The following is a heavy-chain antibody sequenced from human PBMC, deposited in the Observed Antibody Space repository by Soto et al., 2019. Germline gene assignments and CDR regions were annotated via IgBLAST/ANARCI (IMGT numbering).Heavy chain of an antibody. CDR2: IIPIFGTA. D-gene: IGHD3-9*01. V-gene: IGHV1-69*13. CDR3: ARHYDILTGVDY. Sequence: EASVKVSCKASGGTFSSYAISWVRQAPGQGLEWMGGIIPIFGTANYAQKFQGRVTITADESTSTAYMELSSLRSEDTAVYYCARHYDILTGVDYWGQGTLVTVSS. J-gene: IGHJ4*02. CDR1: GGTFSSYA.